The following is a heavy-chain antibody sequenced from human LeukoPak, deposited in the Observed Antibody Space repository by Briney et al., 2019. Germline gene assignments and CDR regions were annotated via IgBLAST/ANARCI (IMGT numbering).Heavy chain of an antibody. D-gene: IGHD3-22*01. V-gene: IGHV3-30*18. CDR3: AKKWSGDYDSSGVNDAFDI. J-gene: IGHJ3*02. CDR1: GFTFTKYG. CDR2: ISYDGSNK. Sequence: GGSLRLSCAASGFTFTKYGIHWVRQAPGKGLEWVAVISYDGSNKYYADSVKGRFTISRDNSRDTLYLQMNSLRAEDTAVYYCAKKWSGDYDSSGVNDAFDIWGQGTMVTVSS.